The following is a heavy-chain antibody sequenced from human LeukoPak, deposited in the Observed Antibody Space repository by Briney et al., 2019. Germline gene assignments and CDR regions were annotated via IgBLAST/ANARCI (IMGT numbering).Heavy chain of an antibody. V-gene: IGHV3-23*01. CDR3: AKSVGIIRRGAFDM. D-gene: IGHD3-10*01. CDR1: GFTFSTYA. CDR2: ISGSAATI. Sequence: RGGSLRLSCATSGFTFSTYAMSWVRQAPGKGLEWVSGISGSAATIYYADSSKGPFTISRDNSKNRLYLQMNSLRVDDTAVYYCAKSVGIIRRGAFDMWGQGTMVTVPS. J-gene: IGHJ3*02.